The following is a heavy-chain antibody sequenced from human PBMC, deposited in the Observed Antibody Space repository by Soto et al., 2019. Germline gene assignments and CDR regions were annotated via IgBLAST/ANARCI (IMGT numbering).Heavy chain of an antibody. J-gene: IGHJ6*02. CDR2: IYPGDSDT. V-gene: IGHV5-51*01. CDR1: GYSFTSYW. Sequence: PGESLKISCNGSGYSFTSYWICWVRQMPGKGLEWMGIIYPGDSDTKYNPSFQGQVTISADKSITTTYLQWSSLKASDTAIYYCAASIFYYGMDVWGQGTTVTVSS. CDR3: AASIFYYGMDV.